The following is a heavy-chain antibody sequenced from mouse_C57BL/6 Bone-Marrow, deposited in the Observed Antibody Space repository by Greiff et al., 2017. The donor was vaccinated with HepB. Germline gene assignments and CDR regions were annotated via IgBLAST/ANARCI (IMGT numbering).Heavy chain of an antibody. Sequence: EVKLMESGPGLAKPSQTLSLTCSVTGYSITSDYWNWIRKFPGNKLEYMGYISYSGSTYYNPSLKSRISITRDTSKNQYYLQLNSVTTEDTATYYCARFPFTTVVAPTFYFDYWGQGTTLTVSS. CDR2: ISYSGST. CDR3: ARFPFTTVVAPTFYFDY. D-gene: IGHD1-1*01. V-gene: IGHV3-8*01. CDR1: GYSITSDY. J-gene: IGHJ2*01.